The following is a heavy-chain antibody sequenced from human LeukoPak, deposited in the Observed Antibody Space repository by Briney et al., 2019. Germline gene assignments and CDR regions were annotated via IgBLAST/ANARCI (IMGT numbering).Heavy chain of an antibody. V-gene: IGHV1-8*01. Sequence: ASVKVSCKASGYTFTNYNIHWVRQASGHGLEWMGGMNPNSGNPDSTQKFQGKVTMTADTSINTAFMELSSLTSEDTAIYYCARRLADRFDYWGQGTLVTVS. CDR2: MNPNSGNP. J-gene: IGHJ4*02. D-gene: IGHD3-9*01. CDR1: GYTFTNYN. CDR3: ARRLADRFDY.